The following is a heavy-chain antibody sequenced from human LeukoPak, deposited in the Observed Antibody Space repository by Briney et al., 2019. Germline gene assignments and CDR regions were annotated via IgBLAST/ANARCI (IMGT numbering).Heavy chain of an antibody. V-gene: IGHV3-23*01. Sequence: HPGGSLRLSCAASGFTFSSYAMSWVRQAPGKGLKWVSAISGSGGSTYYADSVKGRFTISRDNSKNTLYLQMNSLRAEDTAVYYCAKHRMTTVTNFDYWGQGTLVTVSS. CDR2: ISGSGGST. CDR1: GFTFSSYA. J-gene: IGHJ4*02. D-gene: IGHD4-17*01. CDR3: AKHRMTTVTNFDY.